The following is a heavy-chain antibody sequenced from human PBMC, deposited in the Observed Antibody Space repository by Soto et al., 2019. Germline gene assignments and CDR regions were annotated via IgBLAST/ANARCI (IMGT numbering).Heavy chain of an antibody. CDR3: ARDSPRSIAAAGTRFDP. J-gene: IGHJ5*02. CDR2: IYTSGST. CDR1: GGTISSYY. V-gene: IGHV4-4*07. Sequence: PSETLSLTCTVSGGTISSYYWSWIRQPAGKGLEWIGRIYTSGSTNYNPSLKSRVTMSVDTSKNQFSLKLSSVTAADTAVYYCARDSPRSIAAAGTRFDPWGQGTLVTVSS. D-gene: IGHD6-13*01.